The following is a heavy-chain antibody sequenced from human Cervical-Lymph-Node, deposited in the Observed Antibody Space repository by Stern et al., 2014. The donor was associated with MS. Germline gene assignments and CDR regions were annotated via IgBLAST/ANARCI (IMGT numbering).Heavy chain of an antibody. CDR3: ARDPHIAVAGTGGGFDP. V-gene: IGHV1-18*01. Sequence: QMQLVQSGAEVKKPGASVTVSCKASGYTFTNYGISWVRQAPGQGLEWMGWISGYNDDTNYVEKFQGRVTMTTDTSTSTAYMELRSLRSDDTAVYYCARDPHIAVAGTGGGFDPWGQGTLVTVSS. CDR1: GYTFTNYG. D-gene: IGHD6-19*01. J-gene: IGHJ5*02. CDR2: ISGYNDDT.